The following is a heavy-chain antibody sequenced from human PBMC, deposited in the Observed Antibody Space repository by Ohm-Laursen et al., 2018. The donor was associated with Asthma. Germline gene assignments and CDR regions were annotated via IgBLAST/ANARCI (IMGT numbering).Heavy chain of an antibody. J-gene: IGHJ6*02. D-gene: IGHD2-2*01. CDR2: IYYSGST. V-gene: IGHV4-30-4*01. Sequence: TLSLTCTVSGGSISSGDYYWSWIRQPPGKGLEWIGYIYYSGSTYYNPSLKSRVTISVDTSKNQFSLKLSSVTAADTAVYYCAREVVVVPAAIPDGMDVWGQGTTVTVSS. CDR1: GGSISSGDYY. CDR3: AREVVVVPAAIPDGMDV.